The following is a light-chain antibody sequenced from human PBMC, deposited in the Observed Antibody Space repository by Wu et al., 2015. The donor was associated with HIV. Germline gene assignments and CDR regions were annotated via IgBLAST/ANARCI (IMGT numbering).Light chain of an antibody. J-gene: IGKJ4*01. V-gene: IGKV3-15*01. Sequence: EIVMTQSPATLSVSPGERATLSCRASQSVTNNLAWYQLKAGQAPRLLIYGASTRATGIPVRFSGSGSGTEFTLTISSLEPEDFAVYYCQQRKSWGTFGGGTKVEI. CDR3: QQRKSWGT. CDR2: GAS. CDR1: QSVTNN.